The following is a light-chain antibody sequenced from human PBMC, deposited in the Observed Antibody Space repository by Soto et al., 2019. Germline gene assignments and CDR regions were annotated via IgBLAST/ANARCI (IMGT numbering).Light chain of an antibody. J-gene: IGKJ4*01. CDR2: AAS. CDR1: QAISTY. CDR3: QQLNAYPLT. V-gene: IGKV1-9*01. Sequence: DIQLTQSPSLLSASVGDRVTITCRASQAISTYLARYQQTSGKAPKLLISAASTLQRGVPSRFRGSGSGTQFTLTISSLQPEDFATYYCQQLNAYPLTFGGGTRVEIK.